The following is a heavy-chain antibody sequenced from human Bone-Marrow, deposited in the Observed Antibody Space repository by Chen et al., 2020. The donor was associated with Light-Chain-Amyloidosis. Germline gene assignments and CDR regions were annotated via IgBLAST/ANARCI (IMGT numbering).Heavy chain of an antibody. D-gene: IGHD5-12*01. Sequence: EVQLEQSGPEVKKPGESLKRSCKGAGYTFPNYWLGWVRQMPGKGLEWMGVIYPDDSDARYSPSFEGQVTISADKSITTAYLQWRSLKASDTAMYYCARRRDGYNFDYWGQGTLVTVSS. CDR2: IYPDDSDA. V-gene: IGHV5-51*01. CDR1: GYTFPNYW. J-gene: IGHJ4*02. CDR3: ARRRDGYNFDY.